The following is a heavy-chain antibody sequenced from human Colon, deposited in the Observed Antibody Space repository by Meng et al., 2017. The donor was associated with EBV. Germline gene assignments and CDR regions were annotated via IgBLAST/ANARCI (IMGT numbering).Heavy chain of an antibody. D-gene: IGHD3-10*01. J-gene: IGHJ4*02. V-gene: IGHV1-18*01. Sequence: QVPLLQVGAEGKKPGASVRVSCEASGYTFASYGISWLRQAPGQGLEWMGWFVNNVDTYSAQKFQGRVTMTTDTHTSTAFVELRSLRSDDTAVYYCARGTPGRSYSDYWGQGTLVTVSS. CDR1: GYTFASYG. CDR2: FVNNVDT. CDR3: ARGTPGRSYSDY.